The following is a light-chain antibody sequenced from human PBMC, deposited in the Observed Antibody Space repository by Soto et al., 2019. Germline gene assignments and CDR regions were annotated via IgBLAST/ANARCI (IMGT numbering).Light chain of an antibody. V-gene: IGLV2-11*01. CDR3: CSYAGDYTLV. CDR2: DVN. J-gene: IGLJ2*01. Sequence: QSALTQPRSVSGSPGQSVTISCTGTSSDVGGYNYVSWYQQHPGKAPKLMIYDVNKRPSGVPDRFSGSKSGNTASLTISGLQAEDEVDYYRCSYAGDYTLVFGGGTKLTVL. CDR1: SSDVGGYNY.